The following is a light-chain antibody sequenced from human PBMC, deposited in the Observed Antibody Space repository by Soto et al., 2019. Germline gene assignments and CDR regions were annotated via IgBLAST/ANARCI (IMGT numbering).Light chain of an antibody. Sequence: EVVMTQSPATLSVSPGERATLSCRASQSVGRNFAWYQQKPGQAPRLLIYGASTRATGIPARFSGSGSGTEFTLTISSLQSEDFALYFCQQYNNWPLYTFGQGTKLEIK. CDR1: QSVGRN. CDR3: QQYNNWPLYT. CDR2: GAS. V-gene: IGKV3D-15*01. J-gene: IGKJ2*01.